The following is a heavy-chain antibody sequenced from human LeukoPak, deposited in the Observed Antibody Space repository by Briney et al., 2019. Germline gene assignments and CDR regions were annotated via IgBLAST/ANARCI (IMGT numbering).Heavy chain of an antibody. D-gene: IGHD2-2*02. CDR1: GYTFTSYD. CDR3: TLYNY. Sequence: GASVKVSCKASGYTFTSYDINWVRQATGQGLEWMGCVNPDNGNTKYSQEFQGRVTITRDTAASTAYMELSSLTSEDMAVYYCTLYNYWGQGTLVTVSS. V-gene: IGHV1-3*03. J-gene: IGHJ4*02. CDR2: VNPDNGNT.